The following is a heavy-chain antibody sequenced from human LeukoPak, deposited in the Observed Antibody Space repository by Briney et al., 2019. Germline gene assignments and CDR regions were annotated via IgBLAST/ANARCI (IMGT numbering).Heavy chain of an antibody. D-gene: IGHD3-10*01. CDR3: ARHLHSDGSGSYLNWLDP. V-gene: IGHV4-4*09. CDR1: GGSVSSYY. J-gene: IGHJ3*01. Sequence: SETLSLTCTVSGGSVSSYYWSWIRQPPGKGLEWVGYIYTRGKTNSNPSLKGRVTILGDTSKNQFSLKLNSVTAADTAVYYCARHLHSDGSGSYLNWLDPWGQGTMVTVSS. CDR2: IYTRGKT.